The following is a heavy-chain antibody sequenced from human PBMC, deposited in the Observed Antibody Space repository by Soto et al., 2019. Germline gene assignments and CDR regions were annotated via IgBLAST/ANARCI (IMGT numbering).Heavy chain of an antibody. Sequence: EASVKVSCKASGYTFTGYYMHWVRQAPGQGLERMGWINPNSGGTNYAQKFQGRVTMTRDTSISTAYMELSRLRSDDTAVYYCARVAFGFSNRYYYGMDVWGQGTTVTVSS. CDR2: INPNSGGT. D-gene: IGHD4-4*01. CDR1: GYTFTGYY. J-gene: IGHJ6*02. CDR3: ARVAFGFSNRYYYGMDV. V-gene: IGHV1-2*02.